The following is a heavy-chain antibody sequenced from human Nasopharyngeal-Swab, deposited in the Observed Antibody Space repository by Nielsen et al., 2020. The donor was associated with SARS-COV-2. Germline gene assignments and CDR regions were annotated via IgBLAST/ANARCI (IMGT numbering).Heavy chain of an antibody. V-gene: IGHV3-7*01. D-gene: IGHD3-10*01. Sequence: GESLKISCAASAFTFSSYWMNWVRQAPGKGLEWVANIKQDGSAMHYADSVKGRFTISRDNSKNTLYLQMNSLRAEDTAVYYCAKDELLLWFGETNFDYWGQGTLVTVSS. CDR2: IKQDGSAM. CDR1: AFTFSSYW. CDR3: AKDELLLWFGETNFDY. J-gene: IGHJ4*02.